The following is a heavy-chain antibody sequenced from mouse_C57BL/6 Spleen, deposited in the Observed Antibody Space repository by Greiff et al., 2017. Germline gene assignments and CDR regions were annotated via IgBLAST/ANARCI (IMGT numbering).Heavy chain of an antibody. J-gene: IGHJ1*03. Sequence: DVTLQESGGGLVKPGGSLKLSCAASGFTFSSYAMSWVRQTPEKRLEWVATISDGGSYTYYPDNVKGRFTISRDNAKNNLYLQMSHLKSEDTAMYYCARENYGYERWYFDVWGTGTTVTVSS. CDR1: GFTFSSYA. V-gene: IGHV5-4*01. D-gene: IGHD2-2*01. CDR3: ARENYGYERWYFDV. CDR2: ISDGGSYT.